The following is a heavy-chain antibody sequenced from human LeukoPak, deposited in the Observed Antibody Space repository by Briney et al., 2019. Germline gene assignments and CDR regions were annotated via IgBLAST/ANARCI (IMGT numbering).Heavy chain of an antibody. CDR1: GFTFSSYS. CDR3: ARATTVTGAFGI. CDR2: ISSSSSYI. J-gene: IGHJ3*02. V-gene: IGHV3-21*01. Sequence: GGSLRLSCAASGFTFSSYSMNWVRQAPGKGLEWVSSISSSSSYIYYADSVKGRFTISRDNAKNSLYLQMNSLRAEDTAVYYCARATTVTGAFGIWGQGTMVTVSS. D-gene: IGHD4-17*01.